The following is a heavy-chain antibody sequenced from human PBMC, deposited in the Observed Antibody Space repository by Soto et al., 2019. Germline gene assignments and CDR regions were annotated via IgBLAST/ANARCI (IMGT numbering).Heavy chain of an antibody. V-gene: IGHV3-30*04. J-gene: IGHJ6*02. CDR2: ISYDGNNK. D-gene: IGHD2-8*02. Sequence: PGESLRLSCAASGFTFSNYAMHWVRQAPGKGLERVAIISYDGNNKYNADSVKGRFTISRDNSKNTLYLQMNSLRAEDTAVYYCVRDRVCTXATCGESDYYYYYGMDVWGPGTTVTVSS. CDR3: VRDRVCTXATCGESDYYYYYGMDV. CDR1: GFTFSNYA.